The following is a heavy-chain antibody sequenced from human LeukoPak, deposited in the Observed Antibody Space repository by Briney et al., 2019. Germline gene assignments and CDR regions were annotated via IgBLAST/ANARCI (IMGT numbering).Heavy chain of an antibody. CDR1: GGPISSGGYY. D-gene: IGHD3-3*01. CDR3: ASFPRPTHLRFSAWPDAFDS. J-gene: IGHJ3*02. CDR2: IYECGSP. Sequence: SETLSLTCTVSGGPISSGGYYWLWIRHPPGKGLEWIGYIYECGSPYYHPSLKSRVTISVDRSKNQFPLKLGSVPAADTAVYYCASFPRPTHLRFSAWPDAFDSCRQRTMVAHSP. V-gene: IGHV4-30-2*01.